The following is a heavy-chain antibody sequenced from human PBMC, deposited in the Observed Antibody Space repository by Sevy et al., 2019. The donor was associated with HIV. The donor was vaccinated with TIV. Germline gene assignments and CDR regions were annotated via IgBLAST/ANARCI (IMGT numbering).Heavy chain of an antibody. D-gene: IGHD3-3*01. Sequence: SETLSLTCTVSGGSISSYYWSWIRQPPGKGLEWIGYIYYSGSTNYNPSLRSRVTISLDTTKNQFSLNLNSVTAADTAVYYCARGSHDLWSGSPPNYYYYMDVWGKGTTVTVSS. J-gene: IGHJ6*03. CDR3: ARGSHDLWSGSPPNYYYYMDV. V-gene: IGHV4-59*01. CDR2: IYYSGST. CDR1: GGSISSYY.